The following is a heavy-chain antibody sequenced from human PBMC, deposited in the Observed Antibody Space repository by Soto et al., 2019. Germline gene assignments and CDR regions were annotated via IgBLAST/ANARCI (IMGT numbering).Heavy chain of an antibody. CDR1: EFTFSTYP. V-gene: IGHV3-30-3*01. J-gene: IGHJ4*02. D-gene: IGHD3-3*01. Sequence: PGGSLRLSCAASEFTFSTYPMHWVRQAPGKXLEWVAVISHDEGNKYYGDSMKGRFTISRDNSKNTLYLQMNSLRGDDTAVYYCARGASDFWGGYPEIHFFDSWGQGTLVTVSS. CDR3: ARGASDFWGGYPEIHFFDS. CDR2: ISHDEGNK.